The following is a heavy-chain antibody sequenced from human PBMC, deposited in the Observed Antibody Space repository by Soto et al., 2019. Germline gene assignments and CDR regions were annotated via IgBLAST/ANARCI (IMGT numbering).Heavy chain of an antibody. CDR2: ISYDGSNK. Sequence: GGSLRLSCAASGFTFSSYGMHWVRQAPCKGLEWVAVISYDGSNKYYADSVKGRFTISRDNSKNTLYLQMNSLRAEDTAVYYCAKDVQDVVVVAAPGFDYWGQGTLVTV. CDR1: GFTFSSYG. V-gene: IGHV3-30*18. D-gene: IGHD2-15*01. CDR3: AKDVQDVVVVAAPGFDY. J-gene: IGHJ4*02.